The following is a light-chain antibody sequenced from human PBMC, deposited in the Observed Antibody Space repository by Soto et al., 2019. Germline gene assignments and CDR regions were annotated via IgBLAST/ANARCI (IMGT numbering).Light chain of an antibody. CDR3: QQYNNWPPWT. Sequence: GDRVTITCRASQTISTWMAWYQQKPGKAPKLLVYDASTLQSGVASRFSGSGSGTEFTLTISGLQSEDFAVYYCQQYNNWPPWTFGQGTKVDIK. V-gene: IGKV1-5*01. CDR1: QTISTW. J-gene: IGKJ1*01. CDR2: DAS.